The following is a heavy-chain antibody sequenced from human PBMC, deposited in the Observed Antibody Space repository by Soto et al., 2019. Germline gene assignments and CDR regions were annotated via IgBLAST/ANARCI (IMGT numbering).Heavy chain of an antibody. CDR1: GFAFNNYG. V-gene: IGHV3-21*06. Sequence: LRLSCTVSGFAFNNYGINWVRRAPGKGLEWVSSISKSDYTYYSDSVKGRFTISRDNAKNSVSLQMNTLRVEDTAVYYCAREDSIIIPAVSDFWGQGTLVTVSS. CDR3: AREDSIIIPAVSDF. J-gene: IGHJ4*02. CDR2: ISKSDYT. D-gene: IGHD2-2*01.